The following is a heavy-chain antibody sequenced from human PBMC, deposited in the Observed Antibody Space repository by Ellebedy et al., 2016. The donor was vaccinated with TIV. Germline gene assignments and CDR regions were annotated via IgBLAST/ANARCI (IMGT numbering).Heavy chain of an antibody. CDR2: ISSSGSTI. V-gene: IGHV3-11*01. CDR3: ARAGSSGWYGFYGY. Sequence: GESLKISCAASGFTFSDYYMSWIRQAPGKGLEWVSYISSSGSTIYYADSVKGRFTISRDNPKNSLYLQMNSLRAEDTAVYYCARAGSSGWYGFYGYWGQGTLVTVSS. J-gene: IGHJ4*02. D-gene: IGHD6-19*01. CDR1: GFTFSDYY.